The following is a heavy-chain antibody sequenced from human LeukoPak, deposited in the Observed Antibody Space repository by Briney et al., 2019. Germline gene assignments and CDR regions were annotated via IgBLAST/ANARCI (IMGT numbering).Heavy chain of an antibody. J-gene: IGHJ4*02. CDR3: ARVPRSVVVAATGED. V-gene: IGHV4-39*07. CDR2: INHSGST. D-gene: IGHD2-15*01. CDR1: GGSISSGGYY. Sequence: SETLSLTCTVSGGSISSGGYYWSWIRQPPGKGLEWIGEINHSGSTNYNPSLKSRVTISVDTSKNQFSLKLSSVTAADTAVYYCARVPRSVVVAATGEDWGQGTLVTVSS.